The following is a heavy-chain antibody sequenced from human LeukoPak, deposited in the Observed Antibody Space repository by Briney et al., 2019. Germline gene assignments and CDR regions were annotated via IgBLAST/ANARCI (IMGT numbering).Heavy chain of an antibody. CDR2: IKLDGSEK. V-gene: IGHV3-7*03. D-gene: IGHD2-15*01. Sequence: GGSLRLSCVASGFTFGKYWMSWVRQAPGKGLEWVANIKLDGSEKNYVDSVKGRFTISRDNTKNSLYLQMNSLRAEDTAVYYCAKDPSALGTATHFDYWGQGTLVTVSS. CDR3: AKDPSALGTATHFDY. CDR1: GFTFGKYW. J-gene: IGHJ4*02.